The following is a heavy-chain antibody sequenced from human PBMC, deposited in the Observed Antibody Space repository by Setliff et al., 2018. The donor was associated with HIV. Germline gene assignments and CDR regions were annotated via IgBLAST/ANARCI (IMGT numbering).Heavy chain of an antibody. J-gene: IGHJ6*02. CDR2: ISDSGTT. CDR1: GVSISAHH. D-gene: IGHD3-16*02. CDR3: ARHKVISKLGGLIEDFFYYGLDA. V-gene: IGHV4-59*11. Sequence: SETLSLTCSVYGVSISAHHWSWIRQSPGKCLEWIGSISDSGTTNYNPSLKSRVTMSSDTSKNQFPLRVTSVTAADTALYYCARHKVISKLGGLIEDFFYYGLDAWGQGTTVTVSS.